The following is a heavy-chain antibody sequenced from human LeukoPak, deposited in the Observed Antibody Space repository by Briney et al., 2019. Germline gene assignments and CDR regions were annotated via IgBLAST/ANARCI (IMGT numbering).Heavy chain of an antibody. CDR2: IYTSGST. CDR3: ARGNIAVADTFDY. V-gene: IGHV4-4*07. D-gene: IGHD6-19*01. J-gene: IGHJ4*02. Sequence: SETLSLTCTVSGGSISSYYWSWLRQPAGKGLEWIGRIYTSGSTNYNPSLKSRVTMSVDTSKNQFSLKLSSVTAADTAVYYCARGNIAVADTFDYWGQGTLVTVSS. CDR1: GGSISSYY.